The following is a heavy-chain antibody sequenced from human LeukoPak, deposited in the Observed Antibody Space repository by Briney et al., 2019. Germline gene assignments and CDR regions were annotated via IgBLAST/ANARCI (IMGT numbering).Heavy chain of an antibody. J-gene: IGHJ6*02. V-gene: IGHV4-59*08. CDR2: IYYGGST. D-gene: IGHD1-26*01. CDR3: ARHIRWEWSYYYGMDV. Sequence: SETLSLTCTVSGGSISSYYWSWIRQPPGKGLEWIGYIYYGGSTNYNPSLKSRVTISVDTSKNQFSLKLSSVTAADTAVYYCARHIRWEWSYYYGMDVWGQGTTVTVSS. CDR1: GGSISSYY.